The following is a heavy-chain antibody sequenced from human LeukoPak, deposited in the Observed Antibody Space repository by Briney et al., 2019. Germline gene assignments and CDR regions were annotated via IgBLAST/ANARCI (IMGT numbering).Heavy chain of an antibody. CDR3: ARDHGSGSYQFDY. Sequence: PSETLSLTCTVSVGSISSGVYYWSWIRQPPGKGLEWIGYIYYSGSTYYNPSLKSRVTISVDTSKNQFSLKLSSVTAADTAVYYCARDHGSGSYQFDYWGQGTLVTVSS. J-gene: IGHJ4*02. CDR1: VGSISSGVYY. CDR2: IYYSGST. D-gene: IGHD3-10*01. V-gene: IGHV4-30-4*08.